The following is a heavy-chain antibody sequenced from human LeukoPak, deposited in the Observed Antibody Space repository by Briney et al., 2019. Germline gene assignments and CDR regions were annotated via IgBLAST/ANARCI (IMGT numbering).Heavy chain of an antibody. Sequence: PGGSLRLSCAASGFTVSSNYMSWVRQAPGKGLEWVSVIYSGGSTYYADSAKGRFTISRDNSKNTLYLQMNSLRAEDTAVYYCARDPGYSYGSYYGMDVWGQGTTVTVSS. D-gene: IGHD5-18*01. V-gene: IGHV3-66*02. CDR3: ARDPGYSYGSYYGMDV. CDR2: IYSGGST. J-gene: IGHJ6*02. CDR1: GFTVSSNY.